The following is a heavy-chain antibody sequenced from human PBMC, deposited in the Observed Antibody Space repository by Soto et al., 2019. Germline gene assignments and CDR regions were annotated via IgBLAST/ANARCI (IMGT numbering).Heavy chain of an antibody. J-gene: IGHJ4*02. V-gene: IGHV3-33*01. CDR3: ARWGIAAGDY. D-gene: IGHD6-13*01. CDR2: MWDDGSNK. CDR1: GFTFRSDG. Sequence: QVHLVESGGGVVQPGRSLRLSCAAYGFTFRSDGLHWVLQAPGKGLEWVVVMWDDGSNKYYADSVKGRFTISRDNSKNTLYLQMNSLRAEDTAVYYCARWGIAAGDYWGQGTLVTVSS.